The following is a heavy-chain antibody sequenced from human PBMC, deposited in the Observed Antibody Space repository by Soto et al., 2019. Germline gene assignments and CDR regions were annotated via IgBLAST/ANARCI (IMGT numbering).Heavy chain of an antibody. CDR1: GFTFDDYG. D-gene: IGHD2-15*01. J-gene: IGHJ3*02. CDR2: INWNGGST. Sequence: EVQLVESGGGVVRPGGSLRLSCAASGFTFDDYGMSWVRQAPGKGLEWVSGINWNGGSTGYADSVKGRFTISRDNAKNSLYLQMNSLRAEDTALYHCARGGAYCCGGSCYSDAFDIWGQGTMVTVSS. V-gene: IGHV3-20*01. CDR3: ARGGAYCCGGSCYSDAFDI.